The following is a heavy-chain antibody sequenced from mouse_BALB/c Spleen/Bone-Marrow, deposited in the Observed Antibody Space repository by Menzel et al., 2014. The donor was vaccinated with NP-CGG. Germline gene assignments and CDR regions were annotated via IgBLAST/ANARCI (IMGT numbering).Heavy chain of an antibody. CDR1: GYTFXSSW. Sequence: VKLQESGSVLVRPGASVKLSCKASGYTFXSSWMHWAKQRPGQGLEWIGEIHPNTDNTNYDEKFKGKATLTVDTSSSTAYVDLSSLTSEDSAVYYCARHHRYAYYFDYWGQGTTLTVSS. CDR3: ARHHRYAYYFDY. CDR2: IHPNTDNT. J-gene: IGHJ2*01. V-gene: IGHV1S130*01. D-gene: IGHD2-14*01.